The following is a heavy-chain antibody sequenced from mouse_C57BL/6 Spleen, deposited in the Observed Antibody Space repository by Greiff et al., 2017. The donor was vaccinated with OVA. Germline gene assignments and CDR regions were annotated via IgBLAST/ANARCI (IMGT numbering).Heavy chain of an antibody. J-gene: IGHJ4*01. V-gene: IGHV1-72*01. CDR1: GYTFTSYW. CDR3: ARSVYGNYHYYAMDY. CDR2: IDPNSGGT. Sequence: QVQLQQPGAELVKPGASVKLSCKASGYTFTSYWMHWVKQRPGRGLEWIGRIDPNSGGTKYNEKFKSKATLTVDKPSSTAYMQLSILTSEDSAVYYCARSVYGNYHYYAMDYWGQGTSVTVSS. D-gene: IGHD2-1*01.